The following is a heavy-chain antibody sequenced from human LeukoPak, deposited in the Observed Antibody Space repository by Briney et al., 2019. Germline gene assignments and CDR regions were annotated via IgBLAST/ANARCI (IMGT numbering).Heavy chain of an antibody. V-gene: IGHV3-33*01. CDR1: VFTFRRYG. D-gene: IGHD3-22*01. J-gene: IGHJ3*02. CDR3: ARNYDSSGFHVFDI. Sequence: GRSLRLSCAASVFTFRRYGMHWVRQAPGKGLEWVAVIWYDGINRYYADSVKGRFTISRDNSKNTLYLQMNSVRAEDTAVYYCARNYDSSGFHVFDIWGQGTMVTVSS. CDR2: IWYDGINR.